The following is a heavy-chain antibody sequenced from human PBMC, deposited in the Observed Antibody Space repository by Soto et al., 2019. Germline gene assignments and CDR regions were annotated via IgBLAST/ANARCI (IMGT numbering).Heavy chain of an antibody. CDR1: GFTFSSYG. Sequence: QVQLVESGGGVVQPGRSLRLSCAASGFTFSSYGMHWVRQAPGKGLEWVAVISYDGSNKYYADSVKGRFTISRDNSKNTLYLQMNSLRAEDTAVYYCAKLGWPHDYGGQGTLVTVAS. V-gene: IGHV3-30*18. J-gene: IGHJ4*02. CDR2: ISYDGSNK. D-gene: IGHD2-21*01. CDR3: AKLGWPHDY.